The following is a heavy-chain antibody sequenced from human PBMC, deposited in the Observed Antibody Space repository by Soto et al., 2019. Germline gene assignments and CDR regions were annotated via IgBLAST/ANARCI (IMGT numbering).Heavy chain of an antibody. CDR2: INAGNGNT. CDR1: GYTFTSYA. J-gene: IGHJ5*02. D-gene: IGHD1-7*01. CDR3: ARDLNNWNYIGWFDP. Sequence: ASVKVSCKASGYTFTSYAMHWVRQAPGQRLEWMGWINAGNGNTKYSQKFQGRVTITRDTSASTAYMELSSLRSEDTAVYHCARDLNNWNYIGWFDPWGQGTLVTV. V-gene: IGHV1-3*01.